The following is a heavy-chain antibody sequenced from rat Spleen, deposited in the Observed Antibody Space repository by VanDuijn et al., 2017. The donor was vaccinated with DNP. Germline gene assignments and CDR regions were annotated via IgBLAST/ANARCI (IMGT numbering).Heavy chain of an antibody. D-gene: IGHD1-4*01. V-gene: IGHV5-7*01. Sequence: EVKLVESGGGLVQPGRSLKLSCAVSGFTFSDYYMAWVRQAPAKGLEWVATLSYNGGTPYYRDSVKGRFTMSSDNAKSTLYLQMDSLRSEDTATYYCVSRPPPTRGPFDYWGQGVTVTVSS. CDR3: VSRPPPTRGPFDY. CDR2: LSYNGGTP. J-gene: IGHJ2*01. CDR1: GFTFSDYY.